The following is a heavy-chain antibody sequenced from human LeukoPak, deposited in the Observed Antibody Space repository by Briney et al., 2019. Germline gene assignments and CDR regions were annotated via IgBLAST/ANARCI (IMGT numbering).Heavy chain of an antibody. CDR1: GFTFSSYS. Sequence: GGSLRFSCAASGFTFSSYSMNGVRQAPGKGLEWVSSISSSSSYIYYADSVKGRFTISRDNAKNSLYLQMNSLRAEDTAVYYCARTYGDWEGWFDPWGQGTLVTVSS. CDR2: ISSSSSYI. J-gene: IGHJ5*02. CDR3: ARTYGDWEGWFDP. D-gene: IGHD4-17*01. V-gene: IGHV3-21*01.